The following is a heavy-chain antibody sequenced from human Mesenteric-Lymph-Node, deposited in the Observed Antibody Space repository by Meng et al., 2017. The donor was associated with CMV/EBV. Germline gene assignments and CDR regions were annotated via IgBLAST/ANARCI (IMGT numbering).Heavy chain of an antibody. CDR3: ARDKSVGATTDAFDI. V-gene: IGHV3-7*01. CDR1: GFTFSSYW. D-gene: IGHD1-26*01. CDR2: IKQDGSEK. Sequence: GESLKISCAASGFTFSSYWMSWVRQAPGKGLEWVANIKQDGSEKYYVDSVKGRFTISRDNAKNSLYLQMNSLRAEDTAVYYCARDKSVGATTDAFDIWGQGTMVTVSS. J-gene: IGHJ3*02.